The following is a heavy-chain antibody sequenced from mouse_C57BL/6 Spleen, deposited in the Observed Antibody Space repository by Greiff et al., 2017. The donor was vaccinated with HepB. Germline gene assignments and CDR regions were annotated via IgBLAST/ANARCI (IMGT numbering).Heavy chain of an antibody. CDR2: IDPETGGT. Sequence: VKLQESGAELVRPGASVTLSCKASGYTFTDYEMHWVKQTPVHGLEWIGAIDPETGGTAYNQKFKGKAILTADKSSSTAYMELRSLTSEDSAVYYCTRGGYYGSSYGYYWGQGTTLTVSS. J-gene: IGHJ2*01. V-gene: IGHV1-15*01. CDR1: GYTFTDYE. CDR3: TRGGYYGSSYGYY. D-gene: IGHD1-1*01.